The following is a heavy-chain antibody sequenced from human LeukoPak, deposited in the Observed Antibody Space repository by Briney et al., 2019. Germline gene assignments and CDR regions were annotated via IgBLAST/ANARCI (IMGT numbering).Heavy chain of an antibody. CDR3: ARDSYYGSGSRGDFDY. CDR1: GFTFSSYG. V-gene: IGHV3-33*01. D-gene: IGHD3-10*01. J-gene: IGHJ4*02. Sequence: PGRSLRLPCAASGFTFSSYGMHWVRQAPGKGLEWVGIIWYDGSNKYYADSVKGRFTISRDNSKNTLYLQMNSLRAEDTAVYYCARDSYYGSGSRGDFDYWGQGTLVTVSS. CDR2: IWYDGSNK.